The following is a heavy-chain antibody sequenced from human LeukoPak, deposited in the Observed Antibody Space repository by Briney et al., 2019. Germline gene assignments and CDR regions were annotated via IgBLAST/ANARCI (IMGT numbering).Heavy chain of an antibody. Sequence: SETLSLTCTVSGGSISSYYWSWIRQPPGKGLEWIGYIYYSGSTNYNPSLKSRVTMSVDTSKNQFSLKLSSVTAADTAVYYWARGYYYDSSGYYGYWGQGTLVTVSS. D-gene: IGHD3-22*01. CDR3: ARGYYYDSSGYYGY. J-gene: IGHJ4*02. CDR1: GGSISSYY. V-gene: IGHV4-59*12. CDR2: IYYSGST.